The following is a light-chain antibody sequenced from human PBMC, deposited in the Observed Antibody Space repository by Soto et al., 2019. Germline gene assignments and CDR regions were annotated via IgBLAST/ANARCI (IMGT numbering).Light chain of an antibody. CDR3: QHYGSSPWT. CDR2: GAS. V-gene: IGKV3-20*01. CDR1: QSVSSSY. Sequence: ETVLTQSPGTLSLSPGERANLSCRASQSVSSSYLAWYQQKPGQAPRLLIYGASSRATGIPDRFSGSGSGTDFTLTISRLEPEDFAVYYCQHYGSSPWTFGQGTKVEF. J-gene: IGKJ1*01.